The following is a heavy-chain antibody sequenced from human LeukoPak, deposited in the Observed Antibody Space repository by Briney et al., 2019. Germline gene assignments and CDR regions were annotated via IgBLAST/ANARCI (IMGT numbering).Heavy chain of an antibody. J-gene: IGHJ4*02. D-gene: IGHD3-22*01. CDR1: GGSINNYY. CDR2: IYYSGST. Sequence: PSETLSLTCIVSGGSINNYYWSWIRQPPGKGLEWIVYIYYSGSTNYNPSLKSRVTISVDTSKNQFSLKMSSLTAADTAVYYCARHRGSGYPYFDYWGQETLVTVSS. CDR3: ARHRGSGYPYFDY. V-gene: IGHV4-59*01.